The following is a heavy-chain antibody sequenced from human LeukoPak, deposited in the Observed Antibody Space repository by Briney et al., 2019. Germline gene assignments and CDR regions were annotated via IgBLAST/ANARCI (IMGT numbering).Heavy chain of an antibody. J-gene: IGHJ4*02. CDR3: ARHRPYSSGWRHFDY. CDR2: IYPGDSDT. D-gene: IGHD6-19*01. V-gene: IGHV5-51*01. Sequence: GESLKISCKGSGYSFTSYWIGWVRQMPGKGLEWMGIIYPGDSDTRYSPSFQGQVTISADKSISTAYLQWSSLKASDTAMYYCARHRPYSSGWRHFDYWGQGTLVIVSS. CDR1: GYSFTSYW.